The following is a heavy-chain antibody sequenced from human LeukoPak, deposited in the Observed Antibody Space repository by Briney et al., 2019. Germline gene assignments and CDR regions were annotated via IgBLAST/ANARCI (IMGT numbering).Heavy chain of an antibody. D-gene: IGHD2-15*01. CDR3: ARGRVVVVVAATRVWFDP. V-gene: IGHV4-34*01. CDR2: INRSGST. J-gene: IGHJ5*02. CDR1: GGSSSGYY. Sequence: PSETLSLTCAVYGGSSSGYYWSWIRQPPGKGLEWIGEINRSGSTNYNPSLKSRVTISVDTSKNQFSLKLSSVAAADTAMYYCARGRVVVVVAATRVWFDPWGQGTLVTVSS.